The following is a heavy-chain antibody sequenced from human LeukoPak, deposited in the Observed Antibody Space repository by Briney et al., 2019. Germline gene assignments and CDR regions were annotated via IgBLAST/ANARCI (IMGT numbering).Heavy chain of an antibody. CDR3: ARDGDSSGYGVNFDY. V-gene: IGHV3-74*01. CDR2: INSDGSSK. J-gene: IGHJ4*02. D-gene: IGHD3-22*01. CDR1: GFTFSSYW. Sequence: GGTLRLSCAASGFTFSSYWMHWVRQSPGKGLVWVSRINSDGSSKSYADSVKGRVTISRDNAKNTLYLQMNSLRAEDTAVYYCARDGDSSGYGVNFDYWGQGTLVTVCS.